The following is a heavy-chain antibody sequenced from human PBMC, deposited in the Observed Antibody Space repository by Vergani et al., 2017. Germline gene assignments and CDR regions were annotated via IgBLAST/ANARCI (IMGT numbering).Heavy chain of an antibody. CDR3: ARYLSLWFGELSYPGAFDI. CDR1: GYTFTSYG. D-gene: IGHD3-10*01. J-gene: IGHJ3*02. Sequence: QVQLVQSGAEVKKPGASVKVSCKASGYTFTSYGISWVRQAPGQGLEWMGWISAYNGNTNYAQKLQGRVTMTTDTSTSTAYMELMSLRSDDTAVYYCARYLSLWFGELSYPGAFDIWDQGTMGTVSS. CDR2: ISAYNGNT. V-gene: IGHV1-18*01.